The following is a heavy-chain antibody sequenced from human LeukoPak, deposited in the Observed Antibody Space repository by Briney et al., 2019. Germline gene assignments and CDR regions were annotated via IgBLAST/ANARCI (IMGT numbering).Heavy chain of an antibody. D-gene: IGHD3-22*01. CDR3: ARGRESWEHHGHYDSSGNGFDY. CDR2: NLYSVKS. CDR1: GDSVSSTAYY. Sequence: SETLSLTCSVSGDSVSSTAYYWGWIRQPPGKGLEWIASNLYSVKSYYNPSLKSRVTISVDTSKNQFSLKLSSVTAADTAVYYCARGRESWEHHGHYDSSGNGFDYWGQGTLVTVSS. J-gene: IGHJ4*02. V-gene: IGHV4-39*07.